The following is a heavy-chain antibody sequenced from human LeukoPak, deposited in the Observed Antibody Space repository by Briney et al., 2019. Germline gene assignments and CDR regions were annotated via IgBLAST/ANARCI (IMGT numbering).Heavy chain of an antibody. CDR2: IYYTGSA. Sequence: KPSETLSLTCTVSGGSISSYYWSWIRQPPGKGLEWIGYIYYTGSASSNPSLKSRVTISVDTSKNQFSLKLSSVTAADTAVYYCARGTGAAAHVDYWGQGTLVTVSS. D-gene: IGHD6-13*01. CDR1: GGSISSYY. V-gene: IGHV4-59*01. CDR3: ARGTGAAAHVDY. J-gene: IGHJ4*02.